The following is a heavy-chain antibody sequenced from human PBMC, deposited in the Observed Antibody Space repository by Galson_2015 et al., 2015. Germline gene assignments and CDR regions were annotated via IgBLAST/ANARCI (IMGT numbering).Heavy chain of an antibody. Sequence: PALVKPTQTLTLTRTFSGFSLSTSGMCVGWIRQPPGRALEWLARIDWEDDKYYSTSLKTRLTISKDTSKNQVVLTMTNMDPVDTATYYCARTVAGNLRDAFDIWGQGTMVTVSS. CDR2: IDWEDDK. D-gene: IGHD6-19*01. V-gene: IGHV2-70*11. J-gene: IGHJ3*02. CDR3: ARTVAGNLRDAFDI. CDR1: GFSLSTSGMC.